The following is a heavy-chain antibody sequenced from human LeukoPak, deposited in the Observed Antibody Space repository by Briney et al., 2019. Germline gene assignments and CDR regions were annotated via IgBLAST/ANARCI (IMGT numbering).Heavy chain of an antibody. D-gene: IGHD4-17*01. V-gene: IGHV4-38-2*02. CDR3: ARDEQDHGDLSSYWYFDL. J-gene: IGHJ2*01. CDR2: IYHSGST. Sequence: SETLSLTCTVSGYSISSGYYWGWIRQPPGKGLEWIGSIYHSGSTYYNPSLKSRVTISVDTSKNQFSLKLSSVTAADTAVYYCARDEQDHGDLSSYWYFDLWGRGTLVTVSS. CDR1: GYSISSGYY.